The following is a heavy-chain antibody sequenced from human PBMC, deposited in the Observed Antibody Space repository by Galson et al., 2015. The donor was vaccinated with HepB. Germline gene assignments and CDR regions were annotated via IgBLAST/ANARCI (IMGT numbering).Heavy chain of an antibody. V-gene: IGHV1-46*01. CDR1: GYTFTSYY. D-gene: IGHD5-18*01. J-gene: IGHJ5*02. Sequence: SVKVSCKASGYTFTSYYMHWVRQAPGQGLEWMGIINTSDGSTSYAQKFHGRATMTRDTSTSTVYMELSSLRSEDTAVYCCAKDHLPGRHSYDYNWFDPWGQGTLVTVSS. CDR2: INTSDGST. CDR3: AKDHLPGRHSYDYNWFDP.